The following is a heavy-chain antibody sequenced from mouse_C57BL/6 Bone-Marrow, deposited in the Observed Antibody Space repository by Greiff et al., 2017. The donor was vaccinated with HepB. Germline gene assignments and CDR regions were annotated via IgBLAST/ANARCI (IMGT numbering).Heavy chain of an antibody. CDR1: ESEFPPHD. Sequence: EVKLVESGGGLVQPGESLKLSCESNESEFPPHDMSWVRKTPEKRLELVAAINSDGGSTYYPDTMERRFIISRDNTKKTLYLQMSSLRSEDTALYYCARQVYYSNHKKLAYWGQGTLVTVSA. J-gene: IGHJ3*01. CDR3: ARQVYYSNHKKLAY. V-gene: IGHV5-2*01. D-gene: IGHD2-5*01. CDR2: INSDGGST.